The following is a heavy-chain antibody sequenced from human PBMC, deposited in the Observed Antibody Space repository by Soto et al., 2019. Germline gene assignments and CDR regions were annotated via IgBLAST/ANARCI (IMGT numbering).Heavy chain of an antibody. Sequence: QVQLQESGPGLVKPSQTLSLTCTVSGGSISSGGHYWSWIRQPPGKGLEWIGYIYYSGSTYYNPSLKSRVTISVDTSKNQFSLKLSSVTAADTAVYYCARGPDYYDSGGYSLDYWGQGTLVTVSS. CDR1: GGSISSGGHY. CDR3: ARGPDYYDSGGYSLDY. D-gene: IGHD3-22*01. CDR2: IYYSGST. V-gene: IGHV4-31*03. J-gene: IGHJ4*02.